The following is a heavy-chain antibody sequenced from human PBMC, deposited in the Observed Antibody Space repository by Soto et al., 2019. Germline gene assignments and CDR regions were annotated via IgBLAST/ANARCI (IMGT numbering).Heavy chain of an antibody. CDR1: GGTFSSYA. Sequence: SVKVSCKASGGTFSSYAISWVRQAPGQGLEWMGGIIPIFGKANYAQKFQGRVTITADESTSTVYMELSSLRSEDTAVYYCAGLSGSYSYFDYWGQGTLVTVSS. J-gene: IGHJ4*02. D-gene: IGHD1-26*01. CDR3: AGLSGSYSYFDY. V-gene: IGHV1-69*13. CDR2: IIPIFGKA.